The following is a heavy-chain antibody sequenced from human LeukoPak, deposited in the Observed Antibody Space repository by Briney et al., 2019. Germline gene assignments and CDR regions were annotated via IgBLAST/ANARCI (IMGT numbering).Heavy chain of an antibody. CDR1: GFTFSSYG. CDR2: ISYDGSNK. Sequence: GGSLRLSCAASGFTFSSYGMHWVRQAPGKGLEGVAVISYDGSNKYYADSVKGRFTISRDNSKNTLYLQMNSLRAEDTAVYYCARVFQYYDFWSPTLDYWGQGTLVTVSS. D-gene: IGHD3-3*01. V-gene: IGHV3-30*03. J-gene: IGHJ4*02. CDR3: ARVFQYYDFWSPTLDY.